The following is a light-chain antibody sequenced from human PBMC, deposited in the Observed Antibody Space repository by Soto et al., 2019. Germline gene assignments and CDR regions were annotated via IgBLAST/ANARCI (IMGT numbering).Light chain of an antibody. V-gene: IGKV1-12*02. CDR3: QQANSFPWT. Sequence: DIQMTQSPSSVSASVGDRVTITCRASQDISSWLAWYQQKPGKAPKLLIYTASSLQTGVPSRFSGSGSGTDFTLTISSLQPEDFATYFCQQANSFPWTFGQGTKVEIK. J-gene: IGKJ1*01. CDR2: TAS. CDR1: QDISSW.